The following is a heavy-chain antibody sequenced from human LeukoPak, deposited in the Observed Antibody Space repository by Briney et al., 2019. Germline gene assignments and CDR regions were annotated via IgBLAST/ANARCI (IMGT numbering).Heavy chain of an antibody. CDR2: IYYSGST. CDR1: GGSISSSSYY. D-gene: IGHD3-10*01. V-gene: IGHV4-39*01. J-gene: IGHJ3*02. CDR3: ARGEDSGSFI. Sequence: SETLSLTCTVSGGSISSSSYYWGWIRQPPGKGLEWIGSIYYSGSTYYNPSLKSRVTISVDTSKNQFSLKLSSVTAADTAVYYCARGEDSGSFIWGQGTMVTVSS.